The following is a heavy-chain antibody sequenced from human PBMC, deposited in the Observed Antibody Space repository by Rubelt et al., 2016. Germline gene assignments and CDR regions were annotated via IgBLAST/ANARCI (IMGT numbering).Heavy chain of an antibody. D-gene: IGHD3-10*01. CDR2: INHSGST. CDR3: ARHPSSGRDKNSFQH. CDR1: GGSFSGYY. V-gene: IGHV4-34*01. Sequence: QVQLQQWGAGLLKPSETLSLTCAVYGGSFSGYYWSWIRQPPGKGLEWIGEINHSGSTNYNPSRNGWVTISVDTSKNHVSLKLSSVTAADTAVYYCARHPSSGRDKNSFQHWGQGTLVTVSS. J-gene: IGHJ1*01.